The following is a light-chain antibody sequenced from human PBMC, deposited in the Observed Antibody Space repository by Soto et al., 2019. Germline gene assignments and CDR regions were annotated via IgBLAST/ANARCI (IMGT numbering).Light chain of an antibody. CDR1: QSVSSN. V-gene: IGKV3-20*01. Sequence: EIVMTQSPATLSVSPGERATLSCRASQSVSSNLAWYQQKPGQAPRLLIYGASNRATGIPDGFSGSGSGTDFTLTISRLEPEDFAVYYCQQYGSSGTFGQGTKVDI. CDR2: GAS. CDR3: QQYGSSGT. J-gene: IGKJ1*01.